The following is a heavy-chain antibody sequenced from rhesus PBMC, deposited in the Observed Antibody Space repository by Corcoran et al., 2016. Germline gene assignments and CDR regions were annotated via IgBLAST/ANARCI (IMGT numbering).Heavy chain of an antibody. CDR2: VRPSNGIT. Sequence: QVQLQESGPGLVTPSETLSLTCAVSGSSICTNYWTCVRQPPGEGLEWMGCVRPSNGITYYNPSLKSRVSISTDTSKNQFSLRLSSVTAADTALYYCTRGDYTVTTHFDSWGLGVLVTVSS. V-gene: IGHV4-147*01. D-gene: IGHD4-23*01. CDR3: TRGDYTVTTHFDS. CDR1: GSSICTNY. J-gene: IGHJ4*01.